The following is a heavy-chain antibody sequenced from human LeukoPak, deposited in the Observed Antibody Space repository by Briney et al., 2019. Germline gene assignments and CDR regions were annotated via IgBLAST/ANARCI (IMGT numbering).Heavy chain of an antibody. CDR3: ARVASLEYYYYGMDV. Sequence: SETLSLTCTVSGGSVSSGSYYWSWIRQHPGKGLEWIGYIYYSGSTYYNPSLKSRVTISVDTSKNQFSLKLSSVTAADTAVYYCARVASLEYYYYGMDVWGQGTTVTVSS. CDR1: GGSVSSGSYY. D-gene: IGHD2-15*01. V-gene: IGHV4-31*03. CDR2: IYYSGST. J-gene: IGHJ6*02.